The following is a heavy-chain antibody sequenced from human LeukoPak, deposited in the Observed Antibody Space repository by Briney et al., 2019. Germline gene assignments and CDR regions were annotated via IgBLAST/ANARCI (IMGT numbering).Heavy chain of an antibody. D-gene: IGHD3-3*01. CDR1: GYTFTGYY. Sequence: GASVKVSCKASGYTFTGYYMHWVRQAPGQGLGWMGWINPNSGGTNYAQKFQGRVTMTRDTSISTAYMELSRLRSDDTAVYYCARDLTYYDFWSGYPTWGQGTLVTVSS. V-gene: IGHV1-2*02. J-gene: IGHJ5*02. CDR3: ARDLTYYDFWSGYPT. CDR2: INPNSGGT.